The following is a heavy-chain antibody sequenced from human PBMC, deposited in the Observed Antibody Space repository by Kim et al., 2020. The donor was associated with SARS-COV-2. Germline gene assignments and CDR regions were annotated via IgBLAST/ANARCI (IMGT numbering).Heavy chain of an antibody. Sequence: SETLSLTCTVSGGSISSGDDYWSWIRQPPGKGLEWIGYIYYSGITQYNPSLKSRVIISVDTSNNQFSLKLSSVTAADTAVYYCARENFGSGKYAFDIWGRGTVVTVSS. V-gene: IGHV4-30-4*01. CDR2: IYYSGIT. CDR1: GGSISSGDDY. D-gene: IGHD3-10*01. CDR3: ARENFGSGKYAFDI. J-gene: IGHJ3*02.